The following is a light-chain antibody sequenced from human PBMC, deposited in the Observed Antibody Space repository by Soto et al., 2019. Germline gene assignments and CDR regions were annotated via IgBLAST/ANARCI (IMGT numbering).Light chain of an antibody. J-gene: IGKJ2*01. Sequence: EIVMTQSPDTLSVSPGERATLSCRASQSVSRNLAWYQHKPGQAPRLLIYGASTRATGIPARFSGSGSGTEFTLTISSLQSEDFAVYYCQQYNDWPPRYTFGQGTKLEIK. CDR1: QSVSRN. CDR3: QQYNDWPPRYT. CDR2: GAS. V-gene: IGKV3-15*01.